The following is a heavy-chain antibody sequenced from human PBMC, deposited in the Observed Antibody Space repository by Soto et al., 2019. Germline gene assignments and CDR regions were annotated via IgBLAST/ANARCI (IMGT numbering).Heavy chain of an antibody. Sequence: QMQLVQSGPEVKKPGTSVKVSCKASGFTFTSSAMQWVRQAHGQRLXXXGWIVVGSGNTNYAQKFQERVTITRDMSTSTAYMELSSLRSEDTAVYYCAAGPYKYYDFWSGYYTGIFVDAFDIWGQGTMVTVSS. J-gene: IGHJ3*02. CDR2: IVVGSGNT. CDR3: AAGPYKYYDFWSGYYTGIFVDAFDI. V-gene: IGHV1-58*02. CDR1: GFTFTSSA. D-gene: IGHD3-3*01.